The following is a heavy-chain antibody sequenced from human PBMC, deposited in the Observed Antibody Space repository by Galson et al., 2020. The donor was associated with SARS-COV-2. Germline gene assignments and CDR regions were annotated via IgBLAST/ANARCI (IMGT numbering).Heavy chain of an antibody. CDR2: VTSNNEGATT. V-gene: IGHV3-15*01. Sequence: NPGGSLTLSCAASGSSLSGAWMSWVRQSPGKGLEWVARVTSNNEGATTDYAAPVKDRIIISRDETKNMLYLQMNSLKIEDTALYYCTTEINKGDKFHWGQGALVTVAS. J-gene: IGHJ4*02. D-gene: IGHD3-16*01. CDR1: GSSLSGAW. CDR3: TTEINKGDKFH.